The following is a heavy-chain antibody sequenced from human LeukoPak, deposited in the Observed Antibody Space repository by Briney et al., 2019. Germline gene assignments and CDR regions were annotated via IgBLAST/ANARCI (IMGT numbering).Heavy chain of an antibody. J-gene: IGHJ4*02. CDR1: GFTFSSYW. CDR2: IKQGGSEK. V-gene: IGHV3-7*01. CDR3: AREGGGYCTNGVCPFDFDY. D-gene: IGHD2-8*01. Sequence: PGGSLRLSCAASGFTFSSYWMSWVRQAPGKGLEWVANIKQGGSEKYYVDSVKGRFTISRDNAKNSLYLQMNSLRAEDTAVYYRAREGGGYCTNGVCPFDFDYWGQGTLVTVSS.